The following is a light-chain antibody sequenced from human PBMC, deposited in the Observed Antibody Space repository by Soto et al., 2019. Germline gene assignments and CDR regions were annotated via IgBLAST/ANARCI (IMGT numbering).Light chain of an antibody. V-gene: IGKV1-5*03. CDR2: KAS. CDR3: QQYNSYSEA. Sequence: DVQMPMYPSSLSAFLGDRFSIAGGASQDISNFLACYQQKPGKAPKLLIYKASTLKSGVPSRFSGSGSGTEFTLTISSLQPDDFATYYCQQYNSYSEAFGQGTKVDIK. J-gene: IGKJ1*01. CDR1: QDISNF.